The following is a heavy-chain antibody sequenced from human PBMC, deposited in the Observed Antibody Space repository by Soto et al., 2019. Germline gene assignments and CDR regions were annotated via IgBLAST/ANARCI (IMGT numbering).Heavy chain of an antibody. J-gene: IGHJ4*02. V-gene: IGHV3-23*01. CDR2: ISGSGGST. Sequence: EVQLLESGGGLVQPGGSLRLSCAASGFTFSSYAMSWVRQAPGKGLEWVSAISGSGGSTYYADSVKGRFTISRDNSKKTVDPQKKRLKAEDTAVNYWAKSPQGEHKYPPPAVDYWGQGTLVTVSS. CDR3: AKSPQGEHKYPPPAVDY. CDR1: GFTFSSYA. D-gene: IGHD1-1*01.